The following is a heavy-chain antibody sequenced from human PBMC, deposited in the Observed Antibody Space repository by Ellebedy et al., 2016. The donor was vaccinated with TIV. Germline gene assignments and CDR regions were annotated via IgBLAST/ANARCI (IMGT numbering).Heavy chain of an antibody. Sequence: ASVKVSXXASGYNFDKYYIHWVRQAPGQGLEWMGWNSTYNDDSKYAQRLQGRVTMTTDTSTTTAYMELRSLRSDDTAIYYCARSATISARGLYDYWGQGTLVTVSS. D-gene: IGHD6-25*01. CDR2: NSTYNDDS. CDR1: GYNFDKYY. J-gene: IGHJ4*02. CDR3: ARSATISARGLYDY. V-gene: IGHV1-18*04.